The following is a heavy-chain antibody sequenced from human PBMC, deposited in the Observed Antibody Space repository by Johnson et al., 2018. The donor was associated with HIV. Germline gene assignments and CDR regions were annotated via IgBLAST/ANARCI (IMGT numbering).Heavy chain of an antibody. J-gene: IGHJ3*02. V-gene: IGHV3-30*18. CDR2: VSSDGNNK. CDR1: GFSFNNYA. CDR3: AKDLGANKEGGWDTDFYYDWSLARPVPDPRAVIGAFDI. D-gene: IGHD3-16*01. Sequence: QVQLVESGGGVVQPGRSLRLSCAASGFSFNNYAMDWVRQAPGKGLEWVAFVSSDGNNKNYADSVKGRFTISRDNSKNTIYLHMNSLRPEDTVINYCAKDLGANKEGGWDTDFYYDWSLARPVPDPRAVIGAFDIWGQGTMVTVSS.